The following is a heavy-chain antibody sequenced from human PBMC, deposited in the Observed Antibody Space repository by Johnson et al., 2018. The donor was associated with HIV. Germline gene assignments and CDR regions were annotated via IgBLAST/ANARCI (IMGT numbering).Heavy chain of an antibody. D-gene: IGHD3-9*01. CDR3: ARAWGSRDILTALRCAFDI. J-gene: IGHJ3*02. Sequence: EQLVESGGGVVQPGRSLRLSCEVSGFTFASYGMHWVRQAPGKGLEWVSVIYSGGSTYYADSVKGRFTISRDNSKNTRYLQMNSLRAEDTAVYYCARAWGSRDILTALRCAFDIWGQGTMVTVSS. CDR1: GFTFASYG. V-gene: IGHV3-66*01. CDR2: IYSGGST.